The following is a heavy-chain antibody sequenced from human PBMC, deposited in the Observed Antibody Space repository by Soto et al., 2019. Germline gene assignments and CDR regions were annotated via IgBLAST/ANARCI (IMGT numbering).Heavy chain of an antibody. CDR2: IIPIFGTA. V-gene: IGHV1-69*13. CDR3: ARFGSSGYYRYYFDY. CDR1: GGTFSSYA. J-gene: IGHJ4*02. Sequence: GASVKVSCKASGGTFSSYAVSWVRQAPGQGLEWMGGIIPIFGTANYAQKFQGRVTITADESTSTAYMELSSLRSEDTAVYYCARFGSSGYYRYYFDYWGQGTLVTVSS. D-gene: IGHD3-22*01.